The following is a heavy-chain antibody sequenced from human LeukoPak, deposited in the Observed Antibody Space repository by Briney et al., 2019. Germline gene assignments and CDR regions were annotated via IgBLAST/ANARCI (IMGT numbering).Heavy chain of an antibody. V-gene: IGHV3-21*01. Sequence: PGGSLRLSCAASGFTFSSYSVNWVRQAPGKGLEWVSSISSSSSYIYYADSVKGRFTISRDNAKNSLYLQMNSLRAEDTAVYYCARVADDYGYNWFDPWGQGTLVTVSS. D-gene: IGHD4-17*01. CDR1: GFTFSSYS. CDR2: ISSSSSYI. CDR3: ARVADDYGYNWFDP. J-gene: IGHJ5*02.